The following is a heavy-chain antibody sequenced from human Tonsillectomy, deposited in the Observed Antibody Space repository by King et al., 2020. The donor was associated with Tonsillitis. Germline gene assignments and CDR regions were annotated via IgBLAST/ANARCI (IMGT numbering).Heavy chain of an antibody. CDR3: ARHLDFWSGYPNWFDP. J-gene: IGHJ5*02. V-gene: IGHV4-39*01. Sequence: QLQESGPGVVKPSETLSLTSSVSGGSMSSSTSYWGWIRQPPGRGPEWLGSIYNTGTTDYNPSLKTRVNIFVDTSKNQFSLKLSSVTAADTAVYYCARHLDFWSGYPNWFDPWGQGTLVTVSS. CDR2: IYNTGTT. CDR1: GGSMSSSTSY. D-gene: IGHD3-3*01.